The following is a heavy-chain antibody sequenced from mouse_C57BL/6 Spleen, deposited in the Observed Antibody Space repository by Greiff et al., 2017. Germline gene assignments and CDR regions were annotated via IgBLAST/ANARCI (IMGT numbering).Heavy chain of an antibody. CDR3: ARTNYGSSYVGCFAY. CDR2: ILPSIGRT. Sequence: QVQLKESGSELRSPGSSVKLSCQDFDSEVFPIAYMSWVRQKPGHGFEWIGGILPSIGRTIYGEKFEDKATLDADTLSNTAYLGLNSLTSEDSAIYYCARTNYGSSYVGCFAYWGQGTLVTVSA. J-gene: IGHJ3*01. V-gene: IGHV15-2*01. D-gene: IGHD1-1*01. CDR1: DSEVFPIAY.